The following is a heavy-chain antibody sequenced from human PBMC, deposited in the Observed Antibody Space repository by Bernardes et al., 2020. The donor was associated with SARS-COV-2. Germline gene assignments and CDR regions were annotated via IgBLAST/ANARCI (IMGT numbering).Heavy chain of an antibody. CDR3: ARDTPDHFGRVIFPSLYGMDV. J-gene: IGHJ6*02. CDR1: GFTFSSYA. CDR2: ISGSGGST. D-gene: IGHD3-3*01. Sequence: GGSLRLSCAASGFTFSSYAMSWVRQAPGKGLEWVSAISGSGGSTYYADSVKGRFTISRDNAKNSLYLQMNSLRAEDTAVYYCARDTPDHFGRVIFPSLYGMDVWGQGTTVTVSS. V-gene: IGHV3-23*01.